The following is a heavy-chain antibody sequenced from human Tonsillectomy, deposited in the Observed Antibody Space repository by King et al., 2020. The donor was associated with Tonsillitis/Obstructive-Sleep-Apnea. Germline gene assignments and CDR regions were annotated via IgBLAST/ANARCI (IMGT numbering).Heavy chain of an antibody. V-gene: IGHV2-70*15. CDR1: GFSLSTSGMC. D-gene: IGHD6-6*01. Sequence: QVTLKESGPALVKPPQTLTLTCTFSGFSLSTSGMCVNWIRQPPGKALEWLARIDWDDDKYYSTSLKTRLTISKDTSKNQVVLTMTNMDPVGTATYYCARIPGYSSSFNYMDVWGKGTTVTVSS. J-gene: IGHJ6*03. CDR3: ARIPGYSSSFNYMDV. CDR2: IDWDDDK.